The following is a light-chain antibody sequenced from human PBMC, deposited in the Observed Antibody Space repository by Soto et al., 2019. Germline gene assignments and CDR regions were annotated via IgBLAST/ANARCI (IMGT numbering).Light chain of an antibody. J-gene: IGLJ1*01. CDR3: CSYAGSTNG. Sequence: QSALTQPASVSESPGQSITISCTGTSSDVGSYKFVSWYQHHPGKAPKLMIYEGSKRPSGVSDRFSGSKSGNTASLTISGLQADDEADYYCCSYAGSTNGFGTGTKVTVL. V-gene: IGLV2-23*01. CDR1: SSDVGSYKF. CDR2: EGS.